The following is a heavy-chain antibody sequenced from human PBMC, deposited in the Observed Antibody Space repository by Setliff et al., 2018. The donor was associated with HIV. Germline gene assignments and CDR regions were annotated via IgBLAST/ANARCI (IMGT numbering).Heavy chain of an antibody. CDR2: IDQSGST. CDR3: AARNSGNPTRHFDY. J-gene: IGHJ4*02. CDR1: GNTDCKGKC. V-gene: IGHV4-38-2*01. D-gene: IGHD3-10*01. Sequence: SETLSLTCALXGNTDCKGKCGGWIRQPEGKGREWVGSIDQSGSTFYNPSLRXXXTIXVDTSQDQFSLRLTSVTAADTAVYYCAARNSGNPTRHFDYWGQGTXXXVSS.